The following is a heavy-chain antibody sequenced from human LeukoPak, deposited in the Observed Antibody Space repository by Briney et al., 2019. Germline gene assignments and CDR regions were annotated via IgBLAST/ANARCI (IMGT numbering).Heavy chain of an antibody. Sequence: ASAKVSCKASGYTFTSYGISWVRQAPGQGLEWMGWISAYNGNTNYAQKLQGRVTMTTDTSTSTAYMELRSLRSDDTAVYYCARDGATTDYYYYMDVWGKGTTVTVSS. CDR2: ISAYNGNT. J-gene: IGHJ6*03. CDR3: ARDGATTDYYYYMDV. V-gene: IGHV1-18*01. D-gene: IGHD1-26*01. CDR1: GYTFTSYG.